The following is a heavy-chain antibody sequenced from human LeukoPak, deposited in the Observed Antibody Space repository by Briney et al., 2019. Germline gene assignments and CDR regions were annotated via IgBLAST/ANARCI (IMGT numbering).Heavy chain of an antibody. J-gene: IGHJ4*02. D-gene: IGHD3-3*01. V-gene: IGHV4-39*07. CDR1: GGSISSSSYY. CDR2: IYYSGST. CDR3: AREEYYDFWSGYYRN. Sequence: PSETLSLTCTVSGGSISSSSYYWGWIRQPPGKGLEWIGSIYYSGSTYYNPSLKSRVTISVDTSKNQFSLKLSSVTAADTAVYYCAREEYYDFWSGYYRNWGQGTLVTVSS.